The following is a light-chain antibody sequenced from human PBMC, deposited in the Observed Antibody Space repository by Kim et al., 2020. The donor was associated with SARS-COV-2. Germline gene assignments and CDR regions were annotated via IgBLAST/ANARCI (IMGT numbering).Light chain of an antibody. CDR1: NIGSKS. J-gene: IGLJ3*02. CDR2: SDS. CDR3: QVWDAASDWV. V-gene: IGLV3-21*04. Sequence: SYELTQPPSVSVAPGMTARITCGGRNIGSKSVYWYQQEPGQAPVLVIYSDSDRPSGIPERFSGSNSGNTATLTISRVEAGDEADYYCQVWDAASDWVFGG.